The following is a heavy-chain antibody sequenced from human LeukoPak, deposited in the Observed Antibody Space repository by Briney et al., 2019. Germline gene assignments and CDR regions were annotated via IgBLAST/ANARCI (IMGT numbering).Heavy chain of an antibody. V-gene: IGHV5-51*01. CDR1: GYSFTSYW. Sequence: GESLKISCEGSGYSFTSYWIGWGRQMPGKGLEWGGIIYPGDSDTRYSPSFQGQVAISADKSNSTAYLQWSSLKASDTAMYYCARHGEYCGGDCYAGMDVWGQGTTVTVSS. CDR3: ARHGEYCGGDCYAGMDV. J-gene: IGHJ6*02. D-gene: IGHD2-21*02. CDR2: IYPGDSDT.